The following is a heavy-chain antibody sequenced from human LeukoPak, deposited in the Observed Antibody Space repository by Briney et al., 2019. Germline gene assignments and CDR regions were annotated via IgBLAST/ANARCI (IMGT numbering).Heavy chain of an antibody. CDR1: GASISSGAYS. CDR2: IYYSGNT. D-gene: IGHD1-14*01. V-gene: IGHV4-39*01. CDR3: ARHENGYNNALGGTFAY. Sequence: SETLSLTCTVSGASISSGAYSWGWVRQPPGKGLEWIGSIYYSGNTYYNPSLKSRVTISVDTSKNQFSLKLSSVTAADTAVYYCARHENGYNNALGGTFAYWGQGTLVTVSS. J-gene: IGHJ4*02.